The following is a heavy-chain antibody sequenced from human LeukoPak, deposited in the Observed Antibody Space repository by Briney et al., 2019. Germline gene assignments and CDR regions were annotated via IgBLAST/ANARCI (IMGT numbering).Heavy chain of an antibody. Sequence: SETLSLTCAVSGGSISSSNWWSWVRQPPGKGLEWIGEIYHSGSTNYNPSLKSRVTISVDTSKNQFSLKLSSVTAADTAVYYCAREAPDYDSSGYYYVAYYFDYWGQGTLVTVSS. CDR2: IYHSGST. V-gene: IGHV4-4*02. J-gene: IGHJ4*02. CDR1: GGSISSSNW. D-gene: IGHD3-22*01. CDR3: AREAPDYDSSGYYYVAYYFDY.